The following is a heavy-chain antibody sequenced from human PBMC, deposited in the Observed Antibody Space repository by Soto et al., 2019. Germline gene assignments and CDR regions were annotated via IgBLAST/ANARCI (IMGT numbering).Heavy chain of an antibody. CDR3: ARTSRDCSSTSDFMGYCDL. J-gene: IGHJ2*01. D-gene: IGHD2-2*01. CDR1: GGTFSSYA. Sequence: VQLVQYGAEVKQPGSSVNCSCKASGGTFSSYAISWVRQAPGQGLSWMGGIIPIFGTANYAQKFQGRVTITADESTSTAYTELSSLRSESMAVYYCARTSRDCSSTSDFMGYCDLWGRGGLFTVAS. V-gene: IGHV1-69*01. CDR2: IIPIFGTA.